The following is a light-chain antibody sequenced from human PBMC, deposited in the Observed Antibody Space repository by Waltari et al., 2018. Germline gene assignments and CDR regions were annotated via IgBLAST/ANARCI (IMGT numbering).Light chain of an antibody. V-gene: IGLV7-46*01. J-gene: IGLJ3*02. CDR3: LLSYSGAGV. CDR2: DTN. CDR1: TGTVTTGNY. Sequence: QAVVNQEPSLTVSPGGTFTLSCGSSTGTVTTGNYTYPFQPKPGQAPRALIYDTNPRHSWTPARFSGSPLGGKAALTLSNAQPDDEAEYYCLLSYSGAGVFGGGTKLTVL.